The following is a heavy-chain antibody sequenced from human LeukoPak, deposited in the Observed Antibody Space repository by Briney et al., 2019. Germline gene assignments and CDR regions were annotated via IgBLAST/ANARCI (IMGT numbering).Heavy chain of an antibody. CDR2: INTNTGNP. CDR3: ARDNSIADRGWWFDP. V-gene: IGHV7-4-1*02. D-gene: IGHD4-23*01. Sequence: ASVKVSCKASGYTFNKYGINWVRQAPGQGLEWMGWINTNTGNPTYAQGFTGRFVFSLDTSVSTAYLQISSLKAEDTAVYYCARDNSIADRGWWFDPWGQGTLVTVSS. J-gene: IGHJ5*02. CDR1: GYTFNKYG.